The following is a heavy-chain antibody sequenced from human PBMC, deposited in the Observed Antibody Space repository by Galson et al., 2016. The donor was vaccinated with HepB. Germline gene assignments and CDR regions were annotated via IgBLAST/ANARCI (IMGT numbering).Heavy chain of an antibody. Sequence: TLSLTCAVSGGSLSGYGWRWIRQPPGKGLEWIGEIDYSGRTNYSPSLKSRVTMSTDTSNNQFSLKLSSVTAADTAIYYCVRRRAGSHTGLDVWGQGTTVIVSS. CDR1: GGSLSGYG. CDR2: IDYSGRT. CDR3: VRRRAGSHTGLDV. V-gene: IGHV4-34*01. J-gene: IGHJ6*02. D-gene: IGHD3-10*01.